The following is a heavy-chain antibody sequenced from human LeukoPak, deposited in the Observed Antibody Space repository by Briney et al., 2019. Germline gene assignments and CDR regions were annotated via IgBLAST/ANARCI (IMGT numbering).Heavy chain of an antibody. CDR2: INTNTGNP. D-gene: IGHD1-26*01. J-gene: IGHJ4*02. CDR1: GYTFTSYG. V-gene: IGHV7-4-1*02. Sequence: GASVKVSCKASGYTFTSYGISWVRQAPGQGLEWMGWINTNTGNPTYAQGFTGRFVFSLDTSVSTAYLQISSLKAEDTAVYYCARVVERVGATADYWGQGTLVTVSS. CDR3: ARVVERVGATADY.